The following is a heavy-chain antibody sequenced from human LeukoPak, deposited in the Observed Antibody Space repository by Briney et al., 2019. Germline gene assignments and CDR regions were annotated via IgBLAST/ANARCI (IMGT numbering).Heavy chain of an antibody. CDR2: IIPIFGTA. D-gene: IGHD3-22*01. J-gene: IGHJ4*02. V-gene: IGHV1-69*06. CDR1: GGTFSSYA. CDR3: ARGEFGFDSSGYPTSQTPDY. Sequence: ASVKVSCKASGGTFSSYAISWVRQAPGQGLEWMGGIIPIFGTANYAQKFQGRVTITADKSTSTAYMELSSLRSEDTAVYYCARGEFGFDSSGYPTSQTPDYWGQGTLVTVSS.